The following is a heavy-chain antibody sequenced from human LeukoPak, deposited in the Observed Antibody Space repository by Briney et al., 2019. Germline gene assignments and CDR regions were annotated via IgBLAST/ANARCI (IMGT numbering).Heavy chain of an antibody. V-gene: IGHV1-18*01. CDR1: GYTFTSYG. D-gene: IGHD4-17*01. CDR2: ISAYNGNT. CDR3: ARVSNYGRRRYYFDY. Sequence: ASVKVSCRASGYTFTSYGISWVRQAPGQGLEWMGWISAYNGNTNYAQKLQGRVTMTTDTSTSTAYVELRSLRSDDTAVYYCARVSNYGRRRYYFDYWGQGTLVTVSS. J-gene: IGHJ4*02.